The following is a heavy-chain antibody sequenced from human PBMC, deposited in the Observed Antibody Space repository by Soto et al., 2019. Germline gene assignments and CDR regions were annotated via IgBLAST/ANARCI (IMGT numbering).Heavy chain of an antibody. D-gene: IGHD1-7*01. J-gene: IGHJ5*02. V-gene: IGHV1-69*06. Sequence: QVQLMQSGAEVKKPGSSVKVSCKASGGSFSTFAITWVRQAPGQGLEWLGGIIPVFAKATYAQKFQGRVIITVDRSTSTAYIELTSLTSDDTAVYYCAREPSQGDNWKYVGWFDPWGQGTLVTVAS. CDR1: GGSFSTFA. CDR2: IIPVFAKA. CDR3: AREPSQGDNWKYVGWFDP.